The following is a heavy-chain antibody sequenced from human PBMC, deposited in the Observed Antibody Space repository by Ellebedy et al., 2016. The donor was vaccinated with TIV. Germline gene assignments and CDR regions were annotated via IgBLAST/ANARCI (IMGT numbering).Heavy chain of an antibody. CDR3: ARGDSSSSRVYY. Sequence: SETLSLTCTVSGGSISSGHSYWSWIRQPPGKGLEWIGYIYYSGSTYYNPSLKSRVTISGDMSKNQFSLKLSSVTAADTAVYYCARGDSSSSRVYYWGQGTLVTVSS. D-gene: IGHD6-6*01. J-gene: IGHJ4*02. CDR1: GGSISSGHSY. V-gene: IGHV4-30-4*01. CDR2: IYYSGST.